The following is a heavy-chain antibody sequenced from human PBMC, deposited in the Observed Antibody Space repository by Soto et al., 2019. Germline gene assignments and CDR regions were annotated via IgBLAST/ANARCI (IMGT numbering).Heavy chain of an antibody. Sequence: EVQLVESGGGLVQPGGSLRLSCAASGFTFSSYNMNWVRQAPGKGLEWVSYISSSSSTIYYAASVKGLFTISRDNANNTLYLQMNSLRDEDTAVYYCARAKQWLVGGFDYWGQGTLVTVSS. CDR2: ISSSSSTI. CDR3: ARAKQWLVGGFDY. V-gene: IGHV3-48*02. CDR1: GFTFSSYN. D-gene: IGHD6-19*01. J-gene: IGHJ4*02.